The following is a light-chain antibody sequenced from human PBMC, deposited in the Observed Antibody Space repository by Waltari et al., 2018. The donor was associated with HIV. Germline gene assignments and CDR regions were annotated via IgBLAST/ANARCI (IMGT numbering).Light chain of an antibody. CDR2: AAS. J-gene: IGKJ4*01. CDR1: QGIRHD. Sequence: AIQMTQSPSSLSASVGDRVTIACRASQGIRHDLVWYQQQPGRAPHLLIYAASTLESGVPSRFNGSASGADFTLTISSLQPEDFATYYCLQHYNHPHTFGGGTKVEIK. V-gene: IGKV1-6*02. CDR3: LQHYNHPHT.